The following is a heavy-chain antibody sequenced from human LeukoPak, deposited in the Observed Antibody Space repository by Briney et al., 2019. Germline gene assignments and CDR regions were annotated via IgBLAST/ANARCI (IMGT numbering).Heavy chain of an antibody. Sequence: GGSLRLSCAASGFTFSDAWMSWVRQAPGKGLVWVSRINTDGSSTSYADSVKGRFTISRDNAKNTLYLQMNSLRAEDTAVYYCAKDGTIFGVVIDGWFDPWGQGTLVTVSS. J-gene: IGHJ5*02. V-gene: IGHV3-74*01. CDR3: AKDGTIFGVVIDGWFDP. CDR2: INTDGSST. CDR1: GFTFSDAW. D-gene: IGHD3-3*01.